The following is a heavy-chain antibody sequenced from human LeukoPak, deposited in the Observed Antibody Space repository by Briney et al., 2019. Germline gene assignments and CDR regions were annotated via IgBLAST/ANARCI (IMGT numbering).Heavy chain of an antibody. CDR3: ARLPWETSRPPEPDY. Sequence: ASVKVSCKASGYTSTNYYIHWVRQAPGQGLEWVGIINPNGGSTNYAQKFQGRVTMTRDTSTSTVYMELSSLGSEDTAVYYCARLPWETSRPPEPDYWGQGTLVTVSS. J-gene: IGHJ4*02. V-gene: IGHV1-46*01. D-gene: IGHD1-14*01. CDR1: GYTSTNYY. CDR2: INPNGGST.